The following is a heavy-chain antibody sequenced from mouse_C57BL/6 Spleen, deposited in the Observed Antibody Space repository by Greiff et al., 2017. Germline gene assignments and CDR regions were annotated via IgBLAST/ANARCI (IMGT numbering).Heavy chain of an antibody. V-gene: IGHV1-15*01. CDR3: TRRGLRPAFDY. J-gene: IGHJ2*01. CDR2: IDPETGGT. Sequence: QVQLKQSGAELVRPGASVTLSCKASGYTFTDYEMHWVKQTPVHGLEWIGAIDPETGGTAYNQKFKGKAILTADKSSSTAYMELRSLTSEDSAVYYCTRRGLRPAFDYWGQGTTLTVSS. D-gene: IGHD1-2*01. CDR1: GYTFTDYE.